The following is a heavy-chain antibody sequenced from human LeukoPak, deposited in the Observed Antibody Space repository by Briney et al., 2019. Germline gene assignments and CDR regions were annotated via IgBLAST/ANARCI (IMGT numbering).Heavy chain of an antibody. D-gene: IGHD5-18*01. J-gene: IGHJ4*02. CDR2: ILHSGSP. CDR3: ATYVDTAIAHFDY. Sequence: IWYILHSGSPFYHPSLQSPVTISVDRSKNPFSLKLSSVTAADTAVYYCATYVDTAIAHFDYWGQGTLVTVSS. V-gene: IGHV4-30-2*04.